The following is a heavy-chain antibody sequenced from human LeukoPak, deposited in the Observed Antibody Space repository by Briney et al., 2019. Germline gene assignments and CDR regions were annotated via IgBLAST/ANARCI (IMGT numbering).Heavy chain of an antibody. Sequence: GASVKVSCKASGYTFTSYYMHWARQAPGQGLEWMGIINPSGGSTSYAQKFQGRVTMTRDMSTSTVYMELSSLRSEDTAVYYCARGPDYSNYVGYYYYYMDVWGKGTTVTVSS. D-gene: IGHD4-11*01. V-gene: IGHV1-46*01. CDR3: ARGPDYSNYVGYYYYYMDV. CDR1: GYTFTSYY. J-gene: IGHJ6*03. CDR2: INPSGGST.